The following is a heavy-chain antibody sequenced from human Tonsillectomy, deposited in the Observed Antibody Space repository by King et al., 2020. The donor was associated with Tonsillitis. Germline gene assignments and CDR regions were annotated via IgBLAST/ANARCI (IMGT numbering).Heavy chain of an antibody. CDR3: VTDPFDY. J-gene: IGHJ4*02. CDR1: GYTFTDYY. Sequence: QLVQSGAEVKKPGASVKVSCEASGYTFTDYYMHWVRQAPGQGLEWMGWVNPKSGGTNYAQKFQGWVTMTRDTSISTAYMELNRLTSDDTAMYYCVTDPFDYWGQGTLVAVSA. CDR2: VNPKSGGT. V-gene: IGHV1-2*04.